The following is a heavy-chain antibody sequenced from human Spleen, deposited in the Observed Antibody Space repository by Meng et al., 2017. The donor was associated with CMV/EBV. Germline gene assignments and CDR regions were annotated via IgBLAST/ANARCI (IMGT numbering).Heavy chain of an antibody. Sequence: ETLSLTCAVYGGSFSGYYWSWIRQPPGKGLEWVSRINSDGSSTNYADSVKGRFTISRDNSKNTLYLQMNSLRAEDTAVYYCARDHFYRFYYDSSGTGPLDYWGQGTLVTVSS. J-gene: IGHJ4*02. CDR3: ARDHFYRFYYDSSGTGPLDY. CDR1: GGSFSGYY. V-gene: IGHV3-74*01. CDR2: INSDGSST. D-gene: IGHD3-22*01.